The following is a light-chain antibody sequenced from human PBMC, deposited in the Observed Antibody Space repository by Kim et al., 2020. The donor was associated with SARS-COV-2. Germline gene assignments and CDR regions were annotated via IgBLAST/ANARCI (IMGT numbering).Light chain of an antibody. J-gene: IGLJ2*01. Sequence: SYELTQPPSVSVSPGQTASITCSGDNLGDKYACWYQQKPGQSPVLVIYQDSKRPSGIPERFSGSNSGNTATLTISGTQAMDEADYYCQAWDSSTYVVFCG. CDR1: NLGDKY. V-gene: IGLV3-1*01. CDR3: QAWDSSTYVV. CDR2: QDS.